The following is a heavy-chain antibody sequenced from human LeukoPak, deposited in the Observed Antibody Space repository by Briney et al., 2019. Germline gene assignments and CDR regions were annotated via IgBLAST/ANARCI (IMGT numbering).Heavy chain of an antibody. CDR2: ISGSGGST. J-gene: IGHJ4*02. CDR1: GFTFSSYA. Sequence: GGSLGLSCAASGFTFSSYAMSWDRQAPGKGLEWVSAISGSGGSTYYADSVKGRFTISRDNSKNTLYLQMNSLRAEDTAVYYCVRDDDRPDNGLDYWGQGTLVTVSS. V-gene: IGHV3-23*01. D-gene: IGHD3-22*01. CDR3: VRDDDRPDNGLDY.